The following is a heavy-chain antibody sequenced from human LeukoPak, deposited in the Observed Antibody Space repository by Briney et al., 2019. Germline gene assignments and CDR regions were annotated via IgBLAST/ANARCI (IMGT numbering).Heavy chain of an antibody. CDR1: GGTYSRYA. D-gene: IGHD6-25*01. CDR3: ARGAYSSGWTHFDY. J-gene: IGHJ4*02. V-gene: IGHV1-69*13. CDR2: IIPIFGTA. Sequence: SVKVSCKASGGTYSRYAISRVRQAPGQGLDWMGGIIPIFGTANYAQKFQGRVTITADESTSTAYMELSSLRSEDTAVYYCARGAYSSGWTHFDYWGQGTLVTVSS.